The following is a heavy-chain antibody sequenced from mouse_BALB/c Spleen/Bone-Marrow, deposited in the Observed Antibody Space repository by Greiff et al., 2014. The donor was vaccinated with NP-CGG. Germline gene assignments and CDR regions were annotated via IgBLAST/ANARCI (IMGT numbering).Heavy chain of an antibody. CDR1: GYTFTNYW. Sequence: ESRAELAKPGASVKMSCKASGYTFTNYWMHWVKQRPGQGLEWIGYIDPNTYYTRYNQKFKDKATLTADKSSSTAYLQLSSLTSEDSAVYYCARYWDAYWGQGTLVTVSA. CDR2: IDPNTYYT. V-gene: IGHV1-7*01. CDR3: ARYWDAY. D-gene: IGHD4-1*01. J-gene: IGHJ3*01.